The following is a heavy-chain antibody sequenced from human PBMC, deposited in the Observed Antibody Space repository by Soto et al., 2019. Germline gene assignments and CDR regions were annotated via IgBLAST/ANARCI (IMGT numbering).Heavy chain of an antibody. Sequence: GESLKISCKGSGYNFAGYWIAWARQMPGKGLELMGIIYPSDSDTRYRPSFQGQVTISADKSISSAYLQWSSLRASDTAMYYCARGGVSTRTFDYWGQGTPVTVSS. CDR3: ARGGVSTRTFDY. V-gene: IGHV5-51*01. D-gene: IGHD3-3*01. CDR2: IYPSDSDT. CDR1: GYNFAGYW. J-gene: IGHJ4*02.